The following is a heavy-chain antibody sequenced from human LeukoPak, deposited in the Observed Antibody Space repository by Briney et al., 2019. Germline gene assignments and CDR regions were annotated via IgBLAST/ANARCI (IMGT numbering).Heavy chain of an antibody. Sequence: RASVKVSCKASGYTFTGYYMHWVRQAPGQGLEWMGWINPNSGGTNYAQKFQGRVTMTRDTSISTAYMELSRLRSDDTAVYYCAGGRSNCSGGSCYDWFDPWGQGTLVTVSS. CDR1: GYTFTGYY. CDR3: AGGRSNCSGGSCYDWFDP. CDR2: INPNSGGT. V-gene: IGHV1-2*02. J-gene: IGHJ5*02. D-gene: IGHD2-15*01.